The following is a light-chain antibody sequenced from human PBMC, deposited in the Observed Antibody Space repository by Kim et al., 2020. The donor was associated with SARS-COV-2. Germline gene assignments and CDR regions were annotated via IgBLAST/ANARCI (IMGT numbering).Light chain of an antibody. Sequence: EIVLTQSPATLSLSPKEIATLSCRASQSVNNYLAWYQQKPGQAPRLLIYDVSNRATGIPARFSGSGSGTDFTLTISSLEPEDFAVYYCQRSSWPITFGQGSRLEIK. CDR1: QSVNNY. CDR3: QRSSWPIT. CDR2: DVS. J-gene: IGKJ5*01. V-gene: IGKV3-11*01.